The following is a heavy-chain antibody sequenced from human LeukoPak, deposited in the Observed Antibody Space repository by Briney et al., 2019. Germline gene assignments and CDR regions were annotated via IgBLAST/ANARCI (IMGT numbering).Heavy chain of an antibody. CDR3: ARASTTVPNLLDY. Sequence: GGSLRLSCAASGFNFSTYWMHWVRQAPGKGLLWVSRINGDGTSTKYADSVKGRFTISRDNARHTLYLQMDSLRAEDTAVYYCARASTTVPNLLDYWGQGTLVTVSS. V-gene: IGHV3-74*03. CDR1: GFNFSTYW. J-gene: IGHJ4*02. D-gene: IGHD4-17*01. CDR2: INGDGTST.